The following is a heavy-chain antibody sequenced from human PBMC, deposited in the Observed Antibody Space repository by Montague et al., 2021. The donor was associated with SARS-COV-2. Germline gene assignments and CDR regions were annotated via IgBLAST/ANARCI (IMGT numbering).Heavy chain of an antibody. CDR3: ARRLEERLPYYHYGLDV. J-gene: IGHJ6*02. D-gene: IGHD1/OR15-1a*01. CDR1: GFAVNSNY. V-gene: IGHV3-66*01. CDR2: IYSGGTT. Sequence: SLRLSCAATGFAVNSNYMTWVRQAPGKGLEWVSVIYSGGTTYYANSVKDRFTISRDSSKNTVHLQMNSLRVDETAVYYCARRLEERLPYYHYGLDVWGQGTTVTVSS.